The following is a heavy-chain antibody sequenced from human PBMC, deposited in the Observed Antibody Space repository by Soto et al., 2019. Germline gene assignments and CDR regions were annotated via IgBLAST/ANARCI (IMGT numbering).Heavy chain of an antibody. Sequence: ASVKVSCKASGYTFTSYYMHWVRQAPGQGLEWMGIINPSGGSTSYAQKFQGRVTMTRDTSTSTVYMELSSLRSEDTAVYYCARGVVVVPAAMEYFDYWGQGTLVTVSS. CDR2: INPSGGST. CDR1: GYTFTSYY. D-gene: IGHD2-2*01. CDR3: ARGVVVVPAAMEYFDY. V-gene: IGHV1-46*03. J-gene: IGHJ4*02.